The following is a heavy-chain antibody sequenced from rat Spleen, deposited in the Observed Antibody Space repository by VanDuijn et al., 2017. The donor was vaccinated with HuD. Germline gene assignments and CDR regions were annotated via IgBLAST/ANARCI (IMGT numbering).Heavy chain of an antibody. Sequence: EVQLVESGGGLVQPGRSLKLSCAASGFTFPDYNLAWVRQAPPKGLVWVATIIYDGSGTYYRDSVKGRFTISRDNLRNTLYLQMDSLRSDHTATYYCTTVRWGDYWGQGVMVTVSS. D-gene: IGHD1-12*02. J-gene: IGHJ2*01. CDR1: GFTFPDYN. CDR2: IIYDGSGT. V-gene: IGHV5S10*01. CDR3: TTVRWGDY.